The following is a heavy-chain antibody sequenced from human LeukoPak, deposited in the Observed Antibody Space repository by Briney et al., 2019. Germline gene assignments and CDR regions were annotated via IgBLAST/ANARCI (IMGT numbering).Heavy chain of an antibody. CDR1: GFTFSSYS. CDR2: ISGDGGST. Sequence: PGGSLRLSCVASGFTFSSYSMNWVRQAPGKGLEWVSLISGDGGSTFYADSVKGRFTISRDNSKNSLYLQMNSLRSDDTALYYCARESESSGWYDYWGQGTLVTVSS. CDR3: ARESESSGWYDY. D-gene: IGHD6-19*01. J-gene: IGHJ4*02. V-gene: IGHV3-43*02.